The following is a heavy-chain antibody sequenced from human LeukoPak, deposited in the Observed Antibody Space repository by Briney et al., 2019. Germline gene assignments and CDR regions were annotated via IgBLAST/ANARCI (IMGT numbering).Heavy chain of an antibody. Sequence: GGSLRLSCAASGFTFDDYAMHWVRQAPGKGLEWVSGISWNSGSIGYADSVKGRFTISRDNAKNSLYLQMNSLRAEDTALYDCAKGIHGDYIFDYWGQGTLVTVSS. V-gene: IGHV3-9*01. D-gene: IGHD4-17*01. CDR1: GFTFDDYA. CDR2: ISWNSGSI. J-gene: IGHJ4*02. CDR3: AKGIHGDYIFDY.